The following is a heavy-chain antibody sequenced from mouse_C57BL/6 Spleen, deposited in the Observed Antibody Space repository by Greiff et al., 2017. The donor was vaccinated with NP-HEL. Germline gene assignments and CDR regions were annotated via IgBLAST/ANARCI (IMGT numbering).Heavy chain of an antibody. CDR2: IDPETGGT. Sequence: VQLQQSGAELVRPGASVTLSCKASGYTFTDYEMHWVKQTPVHGLEWIGAIDPETGGTAYNQKFKGKAILTADKSSSTAYMERRSLTSEDSAVYYCTRYGYYGFDYWGQGTTLTVSS. D-gene: IGHD2-3*01. J-gene: IGHJ2*01. V-gene: IGHV1-15*01. CDR3: TRYGYYGFDY. CDR1: GYTFTDYE.